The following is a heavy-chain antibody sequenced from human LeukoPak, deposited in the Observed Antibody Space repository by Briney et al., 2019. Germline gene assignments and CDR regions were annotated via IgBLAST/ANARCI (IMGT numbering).Heavy chain of an antibody. V-gene: IGHV4-39*01. D-gene: IGHD2-15*01. Sequence: PSETLSLTCTVSGGSISSSSYYWGWIRQPPGKGLEWIGSIYYSGSTYYNPSLKSRVTISVDTSKNQFSLKLSSVTAADTAVYYCARAGEYCSGGSCYRTFDYWGQGTLVTVSS. CDR2: IYYSGST. CDR3: ARAGEYCSGGSCYRTFDY. J-gene: IGHJ4*02. CDR1: GGSISSSSYY.